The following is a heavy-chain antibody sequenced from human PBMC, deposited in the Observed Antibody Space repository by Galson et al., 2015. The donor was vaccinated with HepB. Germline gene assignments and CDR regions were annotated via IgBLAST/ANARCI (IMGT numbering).Heavy chain of an antibody. Sequence: SLRLSCAASGFTFSGYAMHWVRQAPGKGLEWVAVISNDGSNRYYADSVKGRFTISRDNSKNTLHMQMNSLRAEDTAVYYCASHIYWGQGTLVTVSP. V-gene: IGHV3-30*04. CDR3: ASHIY. CDR1: GFTFSGYA. J-gene: IGHJ4*02. CDR2: ISNDGSNR.